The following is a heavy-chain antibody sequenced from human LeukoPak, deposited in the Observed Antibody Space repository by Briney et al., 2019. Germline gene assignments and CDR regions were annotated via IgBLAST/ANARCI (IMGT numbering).Heavy chain of an antibody. J-gene: IGHJ4*02. V-gene: IGHV1-69*13. D-gene: IGHD2-2*01. CDR1: GGTFSNSG. Sequence: SVKVSCKASGGTFSNSGINWVRQAPGQGLQWMGGIIPKFGSTKYAREFQGRFTITADESTSTAYMELSSLRSEDTAVYYCAMRPSVPAGTDYFDYWGQGTLVTVSS. CDR2: IIPKFGST. CDR3: AMRPSVPAGTDYFDY.